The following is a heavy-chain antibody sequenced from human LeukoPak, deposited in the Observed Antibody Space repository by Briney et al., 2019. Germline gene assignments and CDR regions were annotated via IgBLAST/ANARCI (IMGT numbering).Heavy chain of an antibody. CDR1: GGSFSGYY. J-gene: IGHJ4*02. D-gene: IGHD6-19*01. CDR3: ARLGQWLAPRYFDY. CDR2: INHSGST. V-gene: IGHV4-34*01. Sequence: PSETLSLTCAVFGGSFSGYYWSWIRQPPGKGLEWIGEINHSGSTNYNPSLKSRVTISVDTSKNQFSLKLSSVTAADTAVYYCARLGQWLAPRYFDYWGQGTLVTVSS.